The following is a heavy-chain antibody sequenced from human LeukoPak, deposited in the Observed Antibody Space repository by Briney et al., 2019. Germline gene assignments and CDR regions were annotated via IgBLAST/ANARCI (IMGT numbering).Heavy chain of an antibody. CDR3: ARGRIQLWIQVD. CDR2: ISYDGSNK. CDR1: GFTFSSYA. Sequence: PGGSLRLSCAASGFTFSSYAMHWVRQAPGKGLEWVAVISYDGSNKYYADSVKGRFTISRDNSKNTLYLQMNSLRAEDTAVYYCARGRIQLWIQVDWRQGTLVTVSS. D-gene: IGHD5-18*01. J-gene: IGHJ4*02. V-gene: IGHV3-30-3*01.